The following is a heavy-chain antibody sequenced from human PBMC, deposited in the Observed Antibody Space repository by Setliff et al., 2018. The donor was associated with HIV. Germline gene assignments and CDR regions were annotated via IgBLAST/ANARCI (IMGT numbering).Heavy chain of an antibody. Sequence: SETLSLTCTISGGSFGDYHWSWIRQPAGRGLEWIGRIFRSGTTDYKFSLKSRVTISIDTSRNQFSLRLTPVTAEDTAVYYCARDRHYSGLGSYGPWGPGTLVTVSS. CDR1: GGSFGDYH. CDR3: ARDRHYSGLGSYGP. V-gene: IGHV4-4*07. CDR2: IFRSGTT. J-gene: IGHJ5*02. D-gene: IGHD3-10*01.